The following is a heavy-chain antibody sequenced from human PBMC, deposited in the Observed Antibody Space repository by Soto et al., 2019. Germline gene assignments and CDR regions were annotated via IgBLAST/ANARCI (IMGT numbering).Heavy chain of an antibody. J-gene: IGHJ5*02. D-gene: IGHD2-8*01. V-gene: IGHV3-15*07. Sequence: ETLSLTCTVSGGSISSYYWSWIRQAPGKGLEWVGLIKSKADGGTTDYASPVKGRFSISRDDSKNTLYLQMDSLKTEDTAVYYCTTLYRLDPWGQGTLVTVSS. CDR2: IKSKADGGTT. CDR3: TTLYRLDP. CDR1: GGSISSYY.